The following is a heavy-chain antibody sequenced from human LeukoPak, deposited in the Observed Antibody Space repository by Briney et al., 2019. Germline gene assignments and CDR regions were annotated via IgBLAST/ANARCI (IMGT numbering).Heavy chain of an antibody. V-gene: IGHV3-7*01. J-gene: IGHJ4*02. Sequence: GGSLRLSCAASGFTFSSYWMSWVRQAPGMGLEWVANIKQDGSEKYYVDSVKGRFTISRDNAKNSLYLQMNSLRAEDTAVYYCAREAAAGTKKAYFDYWGQGTLVTVSS. CDR1: GFTFSSYW. CDR3: AREAAAGTKKAYFDY. D-gene: IGHD6-13*01. CDR2: IKQDGSEK.